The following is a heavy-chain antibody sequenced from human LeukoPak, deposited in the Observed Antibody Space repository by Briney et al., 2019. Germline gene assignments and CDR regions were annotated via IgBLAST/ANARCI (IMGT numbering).Heavy chain of an antibody. CDR2: ISAGGGST. V-gene: IGHV3-23*01. CDR3: AKDWAYYDSSGYFDY. Sequence: GGSLRLSCAASGFTVSSYALSWVRQAPGKGLEWVSTISAGGGSTYHANSVKGRCTISRDNYENTVYLQMNGLRAEDTAVYYCAKDWAYYDSSGYFDYWGQGALVTVSS. D-gene: IGHD3-22*01. CDR1: GFTVSSYA. J-gene: IGHJ4*02.